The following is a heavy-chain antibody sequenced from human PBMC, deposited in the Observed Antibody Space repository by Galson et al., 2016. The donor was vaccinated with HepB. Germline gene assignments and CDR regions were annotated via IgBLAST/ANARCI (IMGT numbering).Heavy chain of an antibody. D-gene: IGHD3-10*01. CDR3: VSGVVRGVVSVDDAFDL. CDR1: GFIFSNYG. Sequence: SLRLSCAASGFIFSNYGMNWVRQAPGKGLERVAVIWYDGSKKYYGDSVKGRFSISRDNSKKTLYLQMNSLRAEDTAVYYCVSGVVRGVVSVDDAFDLWGQGTMVTVSS. V-gene: IGHV3-33*01. J-gene: IGHJ3*01. CDR2: IWYDGSKK.